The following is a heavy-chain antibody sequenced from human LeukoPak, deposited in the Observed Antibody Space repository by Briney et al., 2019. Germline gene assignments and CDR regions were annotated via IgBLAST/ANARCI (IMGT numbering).Heavy chain of an antibody. CDR3: AKVKNYYDKLDAFDI. J-gene: IGHJ3*02. V-gene: IGHV3-30*02. D-gene: IGHD3-22*01. Sequence: GGSLRLSCAASGFTFSSYGMHWVRQAPGKGLEWVAFIRYDGSNKYYADSVKGRFTISRDNSKNTLYLQMNSLRAEDTAVYYCAKVKNYYDKLDAFDIWGQGTMVTVSS. CDR1: GFTFSSYG. CDR2: IRYDGSNK.